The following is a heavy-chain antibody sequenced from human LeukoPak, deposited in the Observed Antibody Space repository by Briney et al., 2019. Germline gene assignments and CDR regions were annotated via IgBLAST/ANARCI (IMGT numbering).Heavy chain of an antibody. D-gene: IGHD6-13*01. CDR3: ARDSYSSSWYRFDP. V-gene: IGHV4-4*07. Sequence: SETLSLTCTVSGGSISSYYWSWIRQPAGKGLEWIGRIYTSGSTNYSPSLKSRVTMSVDTSKNQFSLKLSSVTAADTAVYYCARDSYSSSWYRFDPWGQGTLVTVSS. CDR1: GGSISSYY. CDR2: IYTSGST. J-gene: IGHJ5*02.